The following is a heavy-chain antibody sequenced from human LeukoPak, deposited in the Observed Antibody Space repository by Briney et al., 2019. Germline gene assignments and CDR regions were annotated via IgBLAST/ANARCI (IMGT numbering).Heavy chain of an antibody. CDR3: ARDLNQRSSSPLDY. D-gene: IGHD6-13*01. J-gene: IGHJ4*02. V-gene: IGHV3-21*01. CDR2: INNVGSHI. CDR1: GFTFSSSA. Sequence: PGGSLRLSCAASGFTFSSSAMNWVRQAPGKGLEWVSSINNVGSHIYYADSVKGRFTISRDNSKNTLYLQMNSLRAEDTAVYYCARDLNQRSSSPLDYWGQGTLVTVSS.